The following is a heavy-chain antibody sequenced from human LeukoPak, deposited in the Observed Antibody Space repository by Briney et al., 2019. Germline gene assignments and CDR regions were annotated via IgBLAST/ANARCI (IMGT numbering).Heavy chain of an antibody. CDR1: GYTFTTYY. Sequence: ASVKVSCKASGYTFTTYYMHWVRQAPGQGLEWMGTIYPSGVSTSYAQKFQGRVTITRDTSTSTVYMELSSLRSEDTALYYCARDWELGYWGQGTLVNVSS. CDR2: IYPSGVST. D-gene: IGHD1-7*01. V-gene: IGHV1-46*01. CDR3: ARDWELGY. J-gene: IGHJ4*02.